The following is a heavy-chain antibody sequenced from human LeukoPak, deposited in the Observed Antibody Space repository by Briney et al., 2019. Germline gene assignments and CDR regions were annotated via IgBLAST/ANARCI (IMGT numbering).Heavy chain of an antibody. D-gene: IGHD3-10*01. Sequence: GGSLRLSCAASGFTFSTHGMYWVRQAPGKGLEWVAVISLDGSYRCYVDSVKGRFTISRDNSKHTLYLQMNSLRTADTAVYYCVKIDGSASYYPPHFWAQGPLVTVSS. CDR1: GFTFSTHG. CDR2: ISLDGSYR. V-gene: IGHV3-30*18. J-gene: IGHJ4*02. CDR3: VKIDGSASYYPPHF.